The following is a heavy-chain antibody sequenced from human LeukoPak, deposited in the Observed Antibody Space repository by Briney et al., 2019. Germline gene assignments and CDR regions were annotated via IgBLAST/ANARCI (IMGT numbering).Heavy chain of an antibody. CDR1: GYTFTSYA. CDR3: ARVLSIVGATIGFDY. D-gene: IGHD1-26*01. Sequence: ASVKVSCKASGYTFTSYAMHWVRQAPGQRLEWMGWINAGNGNTKYSQKFQGRVTITRDTSASTAYMELSSLRSGDTAVYYCARVLSIVGATIGFDYWGQGTLVTVSS. CDR2: INAGNGNT. V-gene: IGHV1-3*01. J-gene: IGHJ4*02.